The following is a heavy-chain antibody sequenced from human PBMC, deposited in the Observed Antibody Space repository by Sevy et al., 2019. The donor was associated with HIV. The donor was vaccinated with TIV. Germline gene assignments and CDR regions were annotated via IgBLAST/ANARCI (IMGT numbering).Heavy chain of an antibody. Sequence: ASVKVSCKASGGTFSSYAISWVRQAPGQGLEWMGGIIPIFGTANYAQNFQGRVTITADESTSTAYMELSSLRSEDTAVYYCARGPRRVPAAIRVGDYYYYGMDVWGQGTTVTVSS. D-gene: IGHD2-2*02. J-gene: IGHJ6*02. CDR2: IIPIFGTA. CDR1: GGTFSSYA. CDR3: ARGPRRVPAAIRVGDYYYYGMDV. V-gene: IGHV1-69*13.